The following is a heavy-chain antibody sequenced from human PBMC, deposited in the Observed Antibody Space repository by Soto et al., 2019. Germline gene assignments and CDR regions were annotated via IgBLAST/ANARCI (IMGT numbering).Heavy chain of an antibody. D-gene: IGHD6-19*01. J-gene: IGHJ5*01. CDR1: GYTFTSYA. Sequence: ASVKVSCKASGYTFTSYAMHWVRQAPGQRLEWMGWINAGNGNTKYSQKFQGRVTITRDTSASTAYMELSSLRSEDTAVYYCARVRAVAGKGWFDSWGQGTLVTVSS. CDR3: ARVRAVAGKGWFDS. V-gene: IGHV1-3*01. CDR2: INAGNGNT.